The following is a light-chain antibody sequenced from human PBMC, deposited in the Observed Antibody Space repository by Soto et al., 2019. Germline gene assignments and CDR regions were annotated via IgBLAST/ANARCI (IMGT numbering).Light chain of an antibody. CDR3: SSYAGSSTLYV. J-gene: IGLJ1*01. CDR1: SNDVGYYNY. CDR2: EVS. Sequence: QSALTQPPSASGSPGQSVTISCTGTSNDVGYYNYVSWYQQHPGKAPKLMIYEVSKRPSGVPGRFSGSKSGNTASLTVSGLQAEDEADYYCSSYAGSSTLYVFGTGTKVTVL. V-gene: IGLV2-8*01.